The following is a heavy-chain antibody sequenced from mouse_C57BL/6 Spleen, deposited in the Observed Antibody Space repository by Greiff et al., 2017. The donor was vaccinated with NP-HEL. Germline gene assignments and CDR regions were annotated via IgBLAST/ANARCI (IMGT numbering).Heavy chain of an antibody. CDR2: IRSKSNNYAT. J-gene: IGHJ3*01. CDR3: VREYDYDGGFAY. Sequence: DVMLVESGGGLVQPKGSLKLSCAASGFSFNTYAMNWVRQAPGTGLEWVARIRSKSNNYATYYADSVKDRFTISRDDSESMLYLQMNNLKTEDTAMYYCVREYDYDGGFAYWGQGTLVTVSA. CDR1: GFSFNTYA. V-gene: IGHV10-1*01. D-gene: IGHD2-4*01.